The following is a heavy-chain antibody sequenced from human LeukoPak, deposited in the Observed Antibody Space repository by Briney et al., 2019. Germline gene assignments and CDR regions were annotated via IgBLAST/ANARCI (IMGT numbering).Heavy chain of an antibody. CDR1: GYTFTNYG. CDR2: ISAYNGNA. V-gene: IGHV1-18*01. D-gene: IGHD3-22*01. CDR3: ARDRGYDSSAYYGY. J-gene: IGHJ4*02. Sequence: ASVKVSCKASGYTFTNYGISWVRQAPGQGLEWMGWISAYNGNANYAQNLQGRVTMTTDTSTSTAYMELRSLRSDDTAVYYCARDRGYDSSAYYGYWGQGTLVTVSS.